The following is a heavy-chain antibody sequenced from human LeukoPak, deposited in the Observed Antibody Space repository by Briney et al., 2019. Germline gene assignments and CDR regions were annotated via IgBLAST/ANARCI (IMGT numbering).Heavy chain of an antibody. D-gene: IGHD1-7*01. Sequence: ASVKVSCKASGYTFTTYYMHWVRQAPGQGLEWVGIINPRGGSTTYAQKFQGRVTMTRDTSTSTVYMELSRLKSDGTAVYYCARGGGPGNYPFDFWGQGTLVTVSS. J-gene: IGHJ4*02. CDR2: INPRGGST. CDR3: ARGGGPGNYPFDF. V-gene: IGHV1-46*01. CDR1: GYTFTTYY.